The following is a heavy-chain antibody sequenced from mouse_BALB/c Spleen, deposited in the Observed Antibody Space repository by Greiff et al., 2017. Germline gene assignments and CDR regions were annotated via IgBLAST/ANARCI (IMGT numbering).Heavy chain of an antibody. V-gene: IGHV1S135*01. J-gene: IGHJ2*01. Sequence: VQLQQSGPELVKPGASVKVSCKASGYAFTSYNMYWVKQSHGKSLEWIGYIDPYNGGTSYNQKFKGKATLTVDKSSSTAYMHLNSLTSEDSAVYDCARGEITTAWGWYFDYWGQGTTLTVSS. CDR1: GYAFTSYN. CDR2: IDPYNGGT. CDR3: ARGEITTAWGWYFDY. D-gene: IGHD1-2*01.